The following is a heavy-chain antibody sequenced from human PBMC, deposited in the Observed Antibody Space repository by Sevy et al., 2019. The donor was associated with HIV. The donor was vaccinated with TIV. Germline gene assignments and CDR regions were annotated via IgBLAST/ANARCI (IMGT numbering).Heavy chain of an antibody. V-gene: IGHV3-20*04. D-gene: IGHD3-10*01. CDR1: GFTFDDYG. J-gene: IGHJ5*02. CDR3: ARVLWFGELGGWFDP. Sequence: GGSLRLSCVASGFTFDDYGMHWVRQAPGKGLEWVSGFNWNGDSTGYTDSVKGRFTISRDDAAKNSLYLEMNSLRVEDTALYYCARVLWFGELGGWFDPWGQGTLVTVSS. CDR2: FNWNGDST.